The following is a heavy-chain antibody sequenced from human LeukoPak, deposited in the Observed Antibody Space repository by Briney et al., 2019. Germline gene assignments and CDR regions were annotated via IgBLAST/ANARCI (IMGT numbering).Heavy chain of an antibody. V-gene: IGHV4-59*01. CDR2: IYYSGST. CDR1: GGSISGYY. Sequence: SETLSLTCTVSGGSISGYYWGWIRQPPGKGLEWIGYIYYSGSTNYNPSLKSRVTISVDTSKNQFSLKLSSVTAADTAVYYCARLDSSSVSYYFDYWGQGTLVTVSS. CDR3: ARLDSSSVSYYFDY. D-gene: IGHD6-13*01. J-gene: IGHJ4*02.